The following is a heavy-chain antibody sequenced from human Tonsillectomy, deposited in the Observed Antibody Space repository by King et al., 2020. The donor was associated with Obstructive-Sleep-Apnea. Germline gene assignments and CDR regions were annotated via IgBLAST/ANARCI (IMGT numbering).Heavy chain of an antibody. J-gene: IGHJ4*02. Sequence: PLQESGPGLVKPSETLSLTCTVSGGSISSSSYYWGWIRQPPGKGLEWIGSIYYSGSTYYNPSLKSRVTISVDTSKNQFSLKLSSVTAADTAVYYCARSGTTVTTGVDYWGQGTLVTVSS. CDR3: ARSGTTVTTGVDY. CDR2: IYYSGST. V-gene: IGHV4-39*07. CDR1: GGSISSSSYY. D-gene: IGHD4-11*01.